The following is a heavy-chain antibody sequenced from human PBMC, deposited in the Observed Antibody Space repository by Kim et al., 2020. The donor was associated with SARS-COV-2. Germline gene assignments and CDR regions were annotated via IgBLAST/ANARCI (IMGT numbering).Heavy chain of an antibody. CDR2: INHSGST. CDR3: ARPTLGYCSSTSCSRDY. V-gene: IGHV4-34*01. CDR1: GGSFSGYY. Sequence: SETLSLTCAVYGGSFSGYYWSWIRQPPGKGLEWIGEINHSGSTNYNPSLKSRVTISVDTSKNQFSLKLSSVTAADTAVYYCARPTLGYCSSTSCSRDYWGQGTLVTVSS. J-gene: IGHJ4*02. D-gene: IGHD2-2*01.